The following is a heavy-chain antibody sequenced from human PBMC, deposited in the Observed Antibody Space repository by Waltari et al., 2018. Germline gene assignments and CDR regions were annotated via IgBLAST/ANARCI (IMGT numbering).Heavy chain of an antibody. V-gene: IGHV3-53*01. CDR1: GFTVSSNY. CDR2: IYSGGST. D-gene: IGHD5-12*01. J-gene: IGHJ4*02. CDR3: ARNRGQVATMFDY. Sequence: EVQLVESGGGLIQPGGSLSLSCAASGFTVSSNYIIWVRQAPGKGLEGVSVIYSGGSTYYADSVKGRFTISRDNSKNTLYLQMNSLRAEDTAVYYCARNRGQVATMFDYWGQGTLVTVSS.